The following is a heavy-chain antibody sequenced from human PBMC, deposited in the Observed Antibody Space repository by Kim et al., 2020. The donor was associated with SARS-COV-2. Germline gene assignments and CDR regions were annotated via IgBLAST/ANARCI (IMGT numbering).Heavy chain of an antibody. V-gene: IGHV3-23*01. CDR3: AKSSYYGSGSYGYYYYGMDV. Sequence: GGSLRLSCAASGFTFSSYAMSWVRQAPGKGLEWVSAISGSGGSTYYADSVKGRFTISRDNSKNTLYLQMNSLRAEDTAVYYCAKSSYYGSGSYGYYYYGMDVWGQGTTVTVSS. CDR1: GFTFSSYA. D-gene: IGHD3-10*01. CDR2: ISGSGGST. J-gene: IGHJ6*02.